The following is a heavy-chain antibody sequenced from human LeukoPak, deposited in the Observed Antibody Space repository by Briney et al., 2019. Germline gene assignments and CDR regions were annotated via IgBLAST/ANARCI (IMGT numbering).Heavy chain of an antibody. CDR3: AKYSYADSHFDC. J-gene: IGHJ4*02. CDR1: GGSISSSSYY. Sequence: SETLSLTCTVSGGSISSSSYYWGWIRQPPGKGLERIGSIYYSGSTYYDPPLKSRVTISVDTSKNQFSLKLSSVTAADTAVYYCAKYSYADSHFDCWGQGTLVTVSS. V-gene: IGHV4-39*07. D-gene: IGHD4-17*01. CDR2: IYYSGST.